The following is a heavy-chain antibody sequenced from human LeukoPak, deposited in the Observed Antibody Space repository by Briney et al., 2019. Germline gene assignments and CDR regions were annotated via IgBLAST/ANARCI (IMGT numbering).Heavy chain of an antibody. CDR3: ATAVAGQPFDY. CDR2: ISAYNGNT. J-gene: IGHJ4*02. V-gene: IGHV1-18*01. D-gene: IGHD6-19*01. Sequence: GASVKVSCKASGYTFTNYGISWVRQAPGQGLEWMGWISAYNGNTNYAQKRRGRVTMTTDTSTSTAYMELRSLRSDDTAVYYCATAVAGQPFDYWGQGTLVTVSS. CDR1: GYTFTNYG.